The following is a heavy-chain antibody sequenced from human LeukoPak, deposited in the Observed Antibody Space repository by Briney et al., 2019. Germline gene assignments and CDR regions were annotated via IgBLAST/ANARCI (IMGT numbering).Heavy chain of an antibody. J-gene: IGHJ4*01. CDR2: IFYIGST. Sequence: SETLSLTCTVSGGSISTYYWSWLRQSPGKGLEWIGHIFYIGSTNYNPSLTSRVTISVDRSKTQFSLKLRSVTAADTAVYYCARSYGDYADLWRYYFDYWGHGTLVTVSS. CDR1: GGSISTYY. CDR3: ARSYGDYADLWRYYFDY. V-gene: IGHV4-59*01. D-gene: IGHD4-17*01.